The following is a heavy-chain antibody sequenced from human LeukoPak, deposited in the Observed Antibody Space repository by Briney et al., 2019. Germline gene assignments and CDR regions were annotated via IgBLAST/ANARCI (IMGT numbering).Heavy chain of an antibody. D-gene: IGHD6-19*01. Sequence: GGSLRLSCAASGFTFSSYAMSWVRQAPGKGLEWVSTIRGSGGGTSYADSVKGRFTISRDNSKNTLYLQMNSLRDEDTALYYCAKAGIGVVGYFDYWGQGTLVTVSS. V-gene: IGHV3-23*01. CDR1: GFTFSSYA. J-gene: IGHJ4*02. CDR3: AKAGIGVVGYFDY. CDR2: IRGSGGGT.